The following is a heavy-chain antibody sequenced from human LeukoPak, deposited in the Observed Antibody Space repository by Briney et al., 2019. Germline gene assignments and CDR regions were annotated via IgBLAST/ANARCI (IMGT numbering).Heavy chain of an antibody. J-gene: IGHJ4*02. CDR2: MDPNSGNT. D-gene: IGHD5-12*01. CDR1: GYTFTSYD. V-gene: IGHV1-8*01. CDR3: ARVGYCSGYNLYDY. Sequence: EASVKVSCKASGYTFTSYDINWVRQATGQGLEWMGWMDPNSGNTGYAQKFQGRVTMTRNTSISTAYMELSSLRSEDTAVYYCARVGYCSGYNLYDYWGQGTLVTVSS.